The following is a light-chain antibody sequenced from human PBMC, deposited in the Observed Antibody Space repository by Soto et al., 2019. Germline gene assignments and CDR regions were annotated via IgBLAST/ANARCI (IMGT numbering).Light chain of an antibody. Sequence: QSALTQPRSVSGSPGQSVTISCTGTSSDVGGYNYVSWYQQLPGKAPKLMIYDVTKRPSGVPDRFSGSKSGNTASLTISGLQAEDEADYHCCSFSGPYHWVFGGGTKVTVL. J-gene: IGLJ3*02. CDR3: CSFSGPYHWV. CDR1: SSDVGGYNY. CDR2: DVT. V-gene: IGLV2-11*01.